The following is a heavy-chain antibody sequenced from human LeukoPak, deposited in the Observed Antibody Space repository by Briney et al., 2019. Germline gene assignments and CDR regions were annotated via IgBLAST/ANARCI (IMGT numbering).Heavy chain of an antibody. CDR2: ITPNSGST. CDR1: GYTFSDYY. CDR3: AREGEYSSSSGLFHAFDI. V-gene: IGHV1-18*04. Sequence: ASVKVSCKASGYTFSDYYIHWVRQAPGQGLEWMGWITPNSGSTNYAQKLQGRVTMTTDTSTSTAYMELRSLRSDDTAVYYCAREGEYSSSSGLFHAFDIWGQGTMVTVSS. D-gene: IGHD6-6*01. J-gene: IGHJ3*02.